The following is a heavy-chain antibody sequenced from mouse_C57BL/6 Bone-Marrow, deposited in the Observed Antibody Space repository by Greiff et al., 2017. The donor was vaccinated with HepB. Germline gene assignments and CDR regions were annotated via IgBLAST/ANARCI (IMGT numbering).Heavy chain of an antibody. CDR2: IYPSDSET. J-gene: IGHJ4*01. V-gene: IGHV1-61*01. CDR1: GYTFTSYW. D-gene: IGHD2-3*01. Sequence: QVHVKQSGAELAKPGASVKLSCKASGYTFTSYWMHWVKQRPGQGLEWIGNIYPSDSETHYNQKFKDKATLTVDKSSSTAYMQLSSLTSEDSAVYYCARDGSMDYWGQGTSVTVSS. CDR3: ARDGSMDY.